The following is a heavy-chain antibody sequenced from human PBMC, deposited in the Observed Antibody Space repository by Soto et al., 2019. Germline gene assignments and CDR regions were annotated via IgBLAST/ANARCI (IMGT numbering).Heavy chain of an antibody. D-gene: IGHD1-1*01. Sequence: QVQLVQSGAEVKKPGASVKVSCKASGYTFTSYYINWVRQATGQGLEWMGWMNPNSGNTGYAQKFQGRVTMTRNTSISTAYMEMSSLRSEDTAVYYCARERTGTTSMDVWGQGTTVTVSS. V-gene: IGHV1-8*01. CDR3: ARERTGTTSMDV. J-gene: IGHJ6*02. CDR1: GYTFTSYY. CDR2: MNPNSGNT.